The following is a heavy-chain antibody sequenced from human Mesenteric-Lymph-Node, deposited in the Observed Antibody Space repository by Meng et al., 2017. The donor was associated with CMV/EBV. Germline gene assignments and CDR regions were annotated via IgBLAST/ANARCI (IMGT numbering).Heavy chain of an antibody. V-gene: IGHV1-2*06. CDR3: ATEDMSAAGRNWSDP. Sequence: GYTFTGYYIYWVRQAPGQGLEWMGRINPNSGGTNYAQKFQARVTMTRDTSINTAYMELNRLIPDDTAVYYCATEDMSAAGRNWSDPWGQGTLVTVSS. D-gene: IGHD6-13*01. CDR1: GYTFTGYY. CDR2: INPNSGGT. J-gene: IGHJ5*02.